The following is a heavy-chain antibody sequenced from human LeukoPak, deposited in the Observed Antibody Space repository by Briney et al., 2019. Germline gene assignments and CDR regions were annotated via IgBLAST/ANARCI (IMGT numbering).Heavy chain of an antibody. CDR3: ARQQYGGKGDY. CDR2: ISSSGATT. J-gene: IGHJ4*02. V-gene: IGHV3-48*03. D-gene: IGHD4-23*01. Sequence: GGSLRLSCAASGFTFSSYEMNWVRQAPGKGLEWVSYISSSGATTYYADSVKGRFTISRDNAKNSLYVQMNSLRAEDTAVYYCARQQYGGKGDYWGQGTLVTVSS. CDR1: GFTFSSYE.